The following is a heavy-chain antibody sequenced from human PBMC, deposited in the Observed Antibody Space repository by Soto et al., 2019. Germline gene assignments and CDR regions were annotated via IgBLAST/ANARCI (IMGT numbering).Heavy chain of an antibody. V-gene: IGHV3-21*01. Sequence: GGLLRLSCATSGFTFRSYSMNWVRQAPGKGLEWVSSISSSSTYIYYADSVKGRFTISRDNAKNSLYLQMNSLRAEDTAVYYCARVFNSGDSAHLERFDPWGQGTLVTVSS. CDR1: GFTFRSYS. CDR3: ARVFNSGDSAHLERFDP. CDR2: ISSSSTYI. D-gene: IGHD4-17*01. J-gene: IGHJ5*02.